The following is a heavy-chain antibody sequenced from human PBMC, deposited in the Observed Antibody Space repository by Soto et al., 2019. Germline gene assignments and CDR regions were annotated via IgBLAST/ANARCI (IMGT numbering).Heavy chain of an antibody. J-gene: IGHJ4*02. D-gene: IGHD1-26*01. Sequence: GGSLRLSCAASGRTFSSYSMNWVRQAPGKGLEWVSYISSSSSTIYYADSVKGRFTISRDNAKNSLYLQMNSLRAEDTAVYYCARDLMGAPSYWGQGTLVTVSS. CDR2: ISSSSSTI. CDR1: GRTFSSYS. CDR3: ARDLMGAPSY. V-gene: IGHV3-48*01.